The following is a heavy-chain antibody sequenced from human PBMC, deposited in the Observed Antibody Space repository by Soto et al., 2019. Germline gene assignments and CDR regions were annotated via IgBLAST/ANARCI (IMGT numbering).Heavy chain of an antibody. Sequence: PGGSLRLSCAASGFTFSSYGMHWVRQAPGKGLEWVAVIWYDGSNKYYADSVKGRFTISRDNSKNTLYLQMNSLRAEDTAVYYCARAKGWLQDYYYGMDGCGQGTTVTVAS. D-gene: IGHD5-18*01. V-gene: IGHV3-33*01. J-gene: IGHJ6*01. CDR3: ARAKGWLQDYYYGMDG. CDR2: IWYDGSNK. CDR1: GFTFSSYG.